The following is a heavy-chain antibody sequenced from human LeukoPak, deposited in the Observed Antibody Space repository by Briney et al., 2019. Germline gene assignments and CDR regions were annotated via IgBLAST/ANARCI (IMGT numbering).Heavy chain of an antibody. Sequence: PGGSLRLSCAASGFTFSSYSMNWVRQAPGKGLEWVSSISSSSSYIYYADSVKGRFTISRDNAKNSLHLQMNSLRAEDTAVYYCARGPFILWFGELLFDYWGQGTLVTVSS. CDR3: ARGPFILWFGELLFDY. V-gene: IGHV3-21*01. CDR1: GFTFSSYS. J-gene: IGHJ4*02. CDR2: ISSSSSYI. D-gene: IGHD3-10*01.